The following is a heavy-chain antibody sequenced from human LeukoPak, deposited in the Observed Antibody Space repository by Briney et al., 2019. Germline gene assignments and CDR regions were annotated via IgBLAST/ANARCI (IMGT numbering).Heavy chain of an antibody. Sequence: SGGSLRLSCAASGFTFSSYAMSWVRQAPGKGLEWVSAISGSGGSTYYAGSVKGRFTISRDNSKNTLYLQMNSLRAEDTAVYYCAKARKEWLFTYWGQGTLVTVSS. CDR2: ISGSGGST. CDR1: GFTFSSYA. V-gene: IGHV3-23*01. D-gene: IGHD3-3*01. CDR3: AKARKEWLFTY. J-gene: IGHJ4*02.